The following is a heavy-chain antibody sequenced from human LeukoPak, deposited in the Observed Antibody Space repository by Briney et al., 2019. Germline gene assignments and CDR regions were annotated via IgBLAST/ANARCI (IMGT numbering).Heavy chain of an antibody. V-gene: IGHV4-59*08. D-gene: IGHD6-19*01. CDR1: GGSISSYY. Sequence: PSETLSLTCTVSGGSISSYYWSWIRQPPGKGLEWIGYIYYSGSTNYNPSLKSRVTISVDTSKNQFSLKLSSVTAADTAVYYCASLENSSGWYSRAFDIWGQGTMVTVSS. CDR2: IYYSGST. J-gene: IGHJ3*02. CDR3: ASLENSSGWYSRAFDI.